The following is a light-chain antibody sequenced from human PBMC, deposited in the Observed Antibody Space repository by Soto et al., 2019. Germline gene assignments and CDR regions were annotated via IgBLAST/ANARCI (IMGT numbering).Light chain of an antibody. J-gene: IGLJ2*01. V-gene: IGLV1-47*01. Sequence: QSVLTQPPSASGTPGQGVTISCSGSTSNIGSNYVYWYQQLPGTAPKLLIYRNNQRPSGVPDRFSGSKSGTSASLAISGLRSDDEADYFCATWDDSLNGPVFGGGTKLTVL. CDR3: ATWDDSLNGPV. CDR2: RNN. CDR1: TSNIGSNY.